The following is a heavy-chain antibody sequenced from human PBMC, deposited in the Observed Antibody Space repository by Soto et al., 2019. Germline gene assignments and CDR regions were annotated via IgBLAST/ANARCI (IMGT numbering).Heavy chain of an antibody. J-gene: IGHJ4*02. V-gene: IGHV5-10-1*01. CDR2: IDPGDSES. CDR1: GYVFKSYY. D-gene: IGHD3-3*02. Sequence: GESLKISCQTSGYVFKSYYINWVRQVPGKGLEWVGRIDPGDSESNYSPSFQGRVTISVDTSISTAYLQWTNLQASDTAMYYCARRIYSANRTFDFWGQGSLVTVSS. CDR3: ARRIYSANRTFDF.